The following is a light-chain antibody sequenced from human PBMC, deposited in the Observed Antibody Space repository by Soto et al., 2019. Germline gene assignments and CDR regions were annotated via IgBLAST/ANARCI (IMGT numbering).Light chain of an antibody. Sequence: QSALTPPPPASGSPGQSVTISCTGTSSDVGGYNYVSWYQQYPGKAPKIMIYEVSKRPSGVPDRFSGSKSGNTASLAVSGLQAEDEADYYCGSYADSNNYVFGTGTKVTVL. CDR1: SSDVGGYNY. V-gene: IGLV2-8*01. CDR3: GSYADSNNYV. J-gene: IGLJ1*01. CDR2: EVS.